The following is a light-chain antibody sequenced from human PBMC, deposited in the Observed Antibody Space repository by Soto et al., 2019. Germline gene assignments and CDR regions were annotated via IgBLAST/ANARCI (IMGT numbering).Light chain of an antibody. V-gene: IGKV1-39*01. J-gene: IGKJ4*01. CDR3: QQSYSGPLT. Sequence: DIQMTQSPSSLSASVGDRDTITCRASQSISSYLNWYQQKPGKAPKVLIYAASSLQSGVPSRFSGIGSGTDFTLSISSLQPEDFATYYCQQSYSGPLTFGGGTKVDIK. CDR1: QSISSY. CDR2: AAS.